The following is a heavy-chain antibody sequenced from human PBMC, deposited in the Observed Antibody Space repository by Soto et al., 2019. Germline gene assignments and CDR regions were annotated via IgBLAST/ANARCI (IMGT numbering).Heavy chain of an antibody. CDR1: GFPFSGYA. D-gene: IGHD6-19*01. V-gene: IGHV3-23*01. J-gene: IGHJ4*02. CDR2: ISGSGGST. CDR3: AKDPGASSDWHGGLY. Sequence: EVQLLESGGGLVQPGGSLRLSFEASGFPFSGYALSWVGQAPGKGLEWVSAISGSGGSTYYADSVKGRFTISRDNSKNTLYLQMNSLRAEDTAVYYCAKDPGASSDWHGGLYWGQGTLVTVSS.